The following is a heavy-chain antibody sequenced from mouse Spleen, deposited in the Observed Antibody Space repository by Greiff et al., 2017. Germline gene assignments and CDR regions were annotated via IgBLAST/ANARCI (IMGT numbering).Heavy chain of an antibody. V-gene: IGHV2-4*02. J-gene: IGHJ3*01. CDR2: IWSDGST. Sequence: VQLQQSGPGLVAPSQSLSITCTVSGFSLTSYGVDWVRQPPGKGLEWLGVIWSDGSTDYNAAFISRLSISKDNSKSQVFFKMNSLQADDTAIYYCARNKGDYRAWFAYWGQGTLVTVSA. CDR3: ARNKGDYRAWFAY. CDR1: GFSLTSYG. D-gene: IGHD2-13*01.